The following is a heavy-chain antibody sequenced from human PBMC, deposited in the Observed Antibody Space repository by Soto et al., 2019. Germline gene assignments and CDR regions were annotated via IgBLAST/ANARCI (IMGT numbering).Heavy chain of an antibody. D-gene: IGHD2-2*01. CDR1: GFTFSSYS. CDR3: ARDRSTPDFDY. CDR2: ISSSSSYI. Sequence: GGSLRLSCAASGFTFSSYSMNWVRQAPGKGLEGVSSISSSSSYIYYADSVKGRFTISRDNAKNLLFLQMNSLGAEDTAVYYCARDRSTPDFDYWGQGTLVTVSS. J-gene: IGHJ4*02. V-gene: IGHV3-21*01.